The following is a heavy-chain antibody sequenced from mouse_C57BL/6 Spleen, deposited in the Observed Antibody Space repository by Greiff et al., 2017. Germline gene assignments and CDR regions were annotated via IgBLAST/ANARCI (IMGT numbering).Heavy chain of an antibody. CDR2: INPNNGGT. CDR1: GYTFTDYY. V-gene: IGHV1-26*01. J-gene: IGHJ3*01. CDR3: ARSGYGSSSAWFAD. D-gene: IGHD1-1*01. Sequence: EVQLHQSGPELVKPGASVKISCKASGYTFTDYYMNWVKQSHGKSLEWIGDINPNNGGTSYNQKFKGKATLTVDKSSSTAYMELRSLTSEDSAVYYCARSGYGSSSAWFADWGQGTRVTVSA.